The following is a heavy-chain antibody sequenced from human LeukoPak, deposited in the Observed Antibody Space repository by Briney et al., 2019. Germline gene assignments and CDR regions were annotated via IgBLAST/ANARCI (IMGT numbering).Heavy chain of an antibody. V-gene: IGHV3-23*01. CDR2: ISHGGDSA. Sequence: QTGGSLRLSCTASGFTSSTYAMTWVRQAPGKGLEWVSVISHGGDSAWYADSVKGRFTISRDNSKSTLFLQMNSLRADDTAIYYCAKGRSGWYEGLDYWGQGILVTVSS. CDR3: AKGRSGWYEGLDY. D-gene: IGHD6-19*01. J-gene: IGHJ4*02. CDR1: GFTSSTYA.